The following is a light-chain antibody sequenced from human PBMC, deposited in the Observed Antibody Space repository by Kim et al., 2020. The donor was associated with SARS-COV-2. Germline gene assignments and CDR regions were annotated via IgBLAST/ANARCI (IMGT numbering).Light chain of an antibody. V-gene: IGLV2-14*03. CDR2: DVS. CDR1: YNDIGGYNY. J-gene: IGLJ2*01. CDR3: SSYTSDSTLQ. Sequence: QSALTQPASVSGSPGQSITISCSGTYNDIGGYNYVSWYQQLPGKAPRLLIFDVSNRPSGVSDRFSASKSGNTASLTISGLQAEDEGIYYCSSYTSDSTLQFGGGTQLTVL.